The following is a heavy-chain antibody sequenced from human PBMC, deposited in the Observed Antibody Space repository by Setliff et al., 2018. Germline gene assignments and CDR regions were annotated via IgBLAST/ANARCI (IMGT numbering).Heavy chain of an antibody. CDR1: GDSIYNQF. Sequence: PSETLSLTCTVSGDSIYNQFWSWVRQPPGKGLQWIGYIYSTGSTNYNPSLKSRVTISIDTSKDQFSLNLNSVTAADTAIYYCARGLNSDSWTFAYWGQGSLVTVSS. V-gene: IGHV4-4*08. D-gene: IGHD2-15*01. CDR3: ARGLNSDSWTFAY. CDR2: IYSTGST. J-gene: IGHJ4*02.